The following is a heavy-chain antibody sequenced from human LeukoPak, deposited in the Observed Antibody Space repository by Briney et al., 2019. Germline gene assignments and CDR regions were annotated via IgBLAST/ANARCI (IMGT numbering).Heavy chain of an antibody. V-gene: IGHV1-46*01. J-gene: IGHJ4*02. CDR3: ARSTDLFYFDY. CDR1: GYTFTGYF. D-gene: IGHD3-3*01. CDR2: INPSGAGT. Sequence: GASVKVSCKASGYTFTGYFMNWVRQAPGQGLEWMGIINPSGAGTTYAQKFQGRVTMTRDTSTSTVYMELSSLRSEDTAVYYCARSTDLFYFDYWGQGTLVTVSS.